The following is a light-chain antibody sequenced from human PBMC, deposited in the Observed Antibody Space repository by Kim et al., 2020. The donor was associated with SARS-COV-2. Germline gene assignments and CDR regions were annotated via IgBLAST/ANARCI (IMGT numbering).Light chain of an antibody. CDR2: EGS. Sequence: GQSINISCTGTSSDVRSYNRVSWYQPHPGKAPKLMIYEGSKRPSGVSNRFSGSKYGNTASLTISGLQAEDEADYYCCSYAGSSTLVFGGGTQLTVL. CDR1: SSDVRSYNR. V-gene: IGLV2-23*01. J-gene: IGLJ3*02. CDR3: CSYAGSSTLV.